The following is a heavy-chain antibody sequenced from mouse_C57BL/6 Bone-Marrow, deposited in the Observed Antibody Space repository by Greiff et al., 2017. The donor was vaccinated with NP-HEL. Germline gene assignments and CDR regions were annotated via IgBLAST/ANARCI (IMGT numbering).Heavy chain of an antibody. CDR3: ARPYYYGSSTFAY. CDR1: GFTFSSYA. J-gene: IGHJ3*01. D-gene: IGHD1-1*01. V-gene: IGHV5-4*03. Sequence: EVKLVESGGGLVKPGGSLKLSCAASGFTFSSYAMSWVRQTPEKRLEWVATISDGGSYTYYPDNVKGRFTISIDNAKNNLYLQMSHLKSEDTAMYYCARPYYYGSSTFAYWGQGTLVTVSA. CDR2: ISDGGSYT.